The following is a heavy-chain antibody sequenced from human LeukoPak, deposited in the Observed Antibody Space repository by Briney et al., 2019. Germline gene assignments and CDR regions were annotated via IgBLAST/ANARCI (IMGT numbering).Heavy chain of an antibody. D-gene: IGHD1-26*01. CDR1: GFTFSSYW. J-gene: IGHJ4*02. CDR2: ISYDGSNK. Sequence: GGSLRLSCAASGFTFSSYWMHWVRQAPGKGLEWVAVISYDGSNKYYADSVKGRFTISRDNSKNTLYLQMNSLRAEDTAVYYCARDWDVVGATGYFDYWGQGTLVTVSS. CDR3: ARDWDVVGATGYFDY. V-gene: IGHV3-30-3*01.